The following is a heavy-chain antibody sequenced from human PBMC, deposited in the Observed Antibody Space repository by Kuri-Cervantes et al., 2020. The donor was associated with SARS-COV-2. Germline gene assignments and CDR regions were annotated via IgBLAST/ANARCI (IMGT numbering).Heavy chain of an antibody. CDR1: GGTFSSYA. D-gene: IGHD3-3*01. Sequence: SVKVSCKASGGTFSSYAISWVRQAPGQGLEWMGRIIPFVGIANYAQKFQGRVTITADKSTSTAYMELSSLRSEDTAVYYCAGGYDFWSGYNRPDYYFDYWGQGTLVTVSS. V-gene: IGHV1-69*04. CDR2: IIPFVGIA. CDR3: AGGYDFWSGYNRPDYYFDY. J-gene: IGHJ4*02.